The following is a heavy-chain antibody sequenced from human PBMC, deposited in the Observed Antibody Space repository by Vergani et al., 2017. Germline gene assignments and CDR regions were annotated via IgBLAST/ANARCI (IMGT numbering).Heavy chain of an antibody. CDR1: GFTFSSYG. CDR2: IRYDGSNK. CDR3: AKGTDTTKPVPAALDY. D-gene: IGHD2-2*01. Sequence: QVQLVESGGGVVQPGGSLRLTCAASGFTFSSYGMPWVRQAPGKGLEWVAFIRYDGSNKYYADSVKGRFTISRDNSKNTLYLQMNSLRAEDTAVYYCAKGTDTTKPVPAALDYWGQGTLVIVSS. V-gene: IGHV3-30*02. J-gene: IGHJ4*02.